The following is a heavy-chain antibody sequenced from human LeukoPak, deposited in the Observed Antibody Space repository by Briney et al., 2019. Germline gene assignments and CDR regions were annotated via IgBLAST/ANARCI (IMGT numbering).Heavy chain of an antibody. D-gene: IGHD1-14*01. V-gene: IGHV3-48*02. CDR2: ITTTSSAT. CDR1: GFLFSTYS. CDR3: TRIRPGSYFDY. Sequence: GGSLRLACAASGFLFSTYSMSWVRQAPGKGLEWVSYITTTSSATYYADSVKGRFTISRDNAKDSLYLQMNSLRDEDTAIYYCTRIRPGSYFDYWGQGSLVTVSS. J-gene: IGHJ4*02.